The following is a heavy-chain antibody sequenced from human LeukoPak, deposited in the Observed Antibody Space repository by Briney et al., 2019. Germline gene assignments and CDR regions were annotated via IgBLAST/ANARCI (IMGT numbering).Heavy chain of an antibody. Sequence: SETLSLTCAVYGGSFSGYYWSWIRQPPGKGLEWIGEINHSGSTNYDPSLKSRVTISIDTSKNQFSLKLSSVTAADTAAYYCARNTHYYGSGSYGMDVWGQGTTVTASS. V-gene: IGHV4-34*01. CDR1: GGSFSGYY. D-gene: IGHD3-10*01. CDR3: ARNTHYYGSGSYGMDV. J-gene: IGHJ6*02. CDR2: INHSGST.